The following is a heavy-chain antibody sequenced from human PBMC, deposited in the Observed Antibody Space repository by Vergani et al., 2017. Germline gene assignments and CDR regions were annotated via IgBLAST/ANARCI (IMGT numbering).Heavy chain of an antibody. CDR3: AKEGGGYCSGGTCYPEY. CDR1: GFTFSSYS. D-gene: IGHD2-15*01. Sequence: EVQLVESGGGLVKRGGSLRLSCAASGFTFSSYSMNWVRQAPGKGLEWVSSISSSSSYIHYSDSLKGRFTISRDNSKNTLYLQMKSLRPEDTAVYYCAKEGGGYCSGGTCYPEYWGQGTLVIVSS. J-gene: IGHJ4*02. V-gene: IGHV3-21*01. CDR2: ISSSSSYI.